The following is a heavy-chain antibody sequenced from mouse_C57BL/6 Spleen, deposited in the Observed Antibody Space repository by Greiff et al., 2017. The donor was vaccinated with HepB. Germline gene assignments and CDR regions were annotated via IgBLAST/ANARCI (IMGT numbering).Heavy chain of an antibody. CDR1: GYTFTSYW. CDR3: ASYGPVAPFAY. J-gene: IGHJ3*01. CDR2: INPSNGGT. V-gene: IGHV1-53*01. D-gene: IGHD1-1*01. Sequence: VQLQQPGTELVKPGASVKLSCTASGYTFTSYWMHWVKQRPGQGLEWVGNINPSNGGTNYNEKFKSKATLTVDKSSSTAYMQRSSLTSEDSAVYYCASYGPVAPFAYWGQGTLVTVSA.